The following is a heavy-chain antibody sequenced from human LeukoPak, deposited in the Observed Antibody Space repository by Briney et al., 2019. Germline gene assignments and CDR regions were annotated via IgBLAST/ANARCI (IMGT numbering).Heavy chain of an antibody. D-gene: IGHD3-3*01. J-gene: IGHJ4*02. Sequence: GGSLRLSCAASGLTVSSNYMSWVRQAPGKGLEWVSIIYDGGSTFYADPVKGRFTISRDNSKNTLFLQMNSLRAEDTAIYYCARLQFRVAFDYWGQGTLVTVSS. CDR1: GLTVSSNY. CDR3: ARLQFRVAFDY. V-gene: IGHV3-53*01. CDR2: IYDGGST.